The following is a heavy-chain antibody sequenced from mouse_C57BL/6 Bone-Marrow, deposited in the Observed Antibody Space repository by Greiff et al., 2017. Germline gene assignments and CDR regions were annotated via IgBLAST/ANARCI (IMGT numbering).Heavy chain of an antibody. CDR1: GYTFTSYG. Sequence: QVQLQQSGAELARPGASVKLSCKASGYTFTSYGISWVKQRTGQGLEWIGEIYPRSGNTYYNEKFKGKATLTADKSASTAYMALRSLTSADAAVYFCARFYYGSRYYAMDDWGQGTSVTVSS. CDR3: ARFYYGSRYYAMDD. D-gene: IGHD1-1*01. V-gene: IGHV1-81*01. CDR2: IYPRSGNT. J-gene: IGHJ4*01.